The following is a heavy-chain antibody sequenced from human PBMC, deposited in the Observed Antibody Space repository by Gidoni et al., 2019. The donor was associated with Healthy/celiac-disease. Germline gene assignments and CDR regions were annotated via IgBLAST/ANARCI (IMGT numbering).Heavy chain of an antibody. Sequence: QVQLQESGPGLVKPSQTLSLTCTVSGGSISSGSYYWSWIRQPAGKGLEWIGRIYTSGSTNYNPSLKSRVTISVDTSKNQFSLKLSSVTAADTAVYYCARVALRWQYIDYWGQGTLVTVSS. J-gene: IGHJ4*02. CDR2: IYTSGST. D-gene: IGHD4-17*01. V-gene: IGHV4-61*02. CDR1: GGSISSGSYY. CDR3: ARVALRWQYIDY.